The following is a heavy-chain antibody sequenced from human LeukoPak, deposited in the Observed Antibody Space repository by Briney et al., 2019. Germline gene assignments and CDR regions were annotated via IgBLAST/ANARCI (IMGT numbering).Heavy chain of an antibody. Sequence: GGSLRLSCAASGFAFSHYWMSWVRQAPGKGLEWLANIRQDGSDNYYADSVKGRFTFSRDNAKNSLYLQMNSLRAEDTAVYYCARGYCSSTSCPYYFDYWGQGTLVTVSS. CDR3: ARGYCSSTSCPYYFDY. J-gene: IGHJ4*02. V-gene: IGHV3-7*01. D-gene: IGHD2-2*01. CDR1: GFAFSHYW. CDR2: IRQDGSDN.